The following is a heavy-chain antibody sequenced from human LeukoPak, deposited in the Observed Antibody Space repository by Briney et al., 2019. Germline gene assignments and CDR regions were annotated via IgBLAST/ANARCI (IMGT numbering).Heavy chain of an antibody. CDR1: GGSFSGQY. CDR2: INPRGSI. V-gene: IGHV4-34*01. J-gene: IGHJ4*02. CDR3: AGGDYHGSESYANY. D-gene: IGHD3-10*01. Sequence: PSETLSLSCAVYGGSFSGQYWGWIRQPPGKGLEWIGEINPRGSISYNASLKSRVTISLDASKNQFSLNLRSVTAADTAVYYCAGGDYHGSESYANYWGQGTLVTVSS.